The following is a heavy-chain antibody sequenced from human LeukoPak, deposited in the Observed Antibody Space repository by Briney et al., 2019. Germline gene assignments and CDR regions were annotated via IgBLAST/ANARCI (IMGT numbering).Heavy chain of an antibody. CDR3: ARHRNFGANFAIDY. D-gene: IGHD4/OR15-4a*01. CDR1: GFTFSDFA. CDR2: VTNTGNTT. J-gene: IGHJ4*02. Sequence: GGSLRLSCAASGFTFSDFAMSWVRQAPGKGLEWVSGVTNTGNTTYYADSAKGRFTISKDNSKSTLHLQLNSLRAEDTAIYFCARHRNFGANFAIDYWGQGTLVTVSS. V-gene: IGHV3-23*01.